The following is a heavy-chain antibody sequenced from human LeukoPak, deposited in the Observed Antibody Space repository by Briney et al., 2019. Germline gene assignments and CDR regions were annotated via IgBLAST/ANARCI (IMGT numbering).Heavy chain of an antibody. CDR3: ATESILTGYYEYDY. Sequence: GGSLRLSCAASGFTFSSYAMSWVRQAPGKGLEWVSDISGSGNWTYYADSVKGRFTISRDNSKNTQHLQMNSLRAEDTAVYYCATESILTGYYEYDYWGQGTLVTVSS. J-gene: IGHJ4*02. CDR2: ISGSGNWT. V-gene: IGHV3-23*01. D-gene: IGHD3-9*01. CDR1: GFTFSSYA.